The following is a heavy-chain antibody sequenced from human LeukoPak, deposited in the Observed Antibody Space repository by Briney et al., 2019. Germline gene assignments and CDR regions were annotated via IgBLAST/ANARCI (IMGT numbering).Heavy chain of an antibody. CDR2: IYYSGST. CDR1: GYSISSDYY. D-gene: IGHD3-22*01. Sequence: SETLSLTCTVSGYSISSDYYWGWIRQPPGKGLEWIGSIYYSGSTYYNPSLKSRVTISVDTSKNQFSLKLSSVTAADTAVYYCARRHYYDSTRFDYWGQGTLVTVSS. J-gene: IGHJ4*02. CDR3: ARRHYYDSTRFDY. V-gene: IGHV4-38-2*02.